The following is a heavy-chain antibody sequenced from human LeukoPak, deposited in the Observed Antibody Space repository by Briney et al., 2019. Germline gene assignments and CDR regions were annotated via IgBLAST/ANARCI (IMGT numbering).Heavy chain of an antibody. Sequence: GGSLRLSCAASGFTFSSYSMNWVRQAPGKGLEWVSSISSSSSYIYYADSVKGRFTISRDNAKNSLYLQMNSLRAEDTAVYYCARLDGTSSAAGYWGQGTLVTVSS. CDR1: GFTFSSYS. D-gene: IGHD6-25*01. V-gene: IGHV3-21*01. J-gene: IGHJ4*02. CDR3: ARLDGTSSAAGY. CDR2: ISSSSSYI.